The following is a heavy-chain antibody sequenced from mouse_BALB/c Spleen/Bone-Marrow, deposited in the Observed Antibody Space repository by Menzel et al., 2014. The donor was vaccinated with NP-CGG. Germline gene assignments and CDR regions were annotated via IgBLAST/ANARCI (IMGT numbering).Heavy chain of an antibody. Sequence: QVQLKDSGAELVKPGASGKLSCKASGYSFTNYYMYWVKRRPGQGLEWIGEINPSNGGTNFNEKFKNKATLTVDKSSSTAYMQLSSLTSEDSTVYYCTRSNYGYWYFDVWGAGTTVTVSS. CDR2: INPSNGGT. V-gene: IGHV1S81*02. D-gene: IGHD1-1*01. CDR1: GYSFTNYY. CDR3: TRSNYGYWYFDV. J-gene: IGHJ1*01.